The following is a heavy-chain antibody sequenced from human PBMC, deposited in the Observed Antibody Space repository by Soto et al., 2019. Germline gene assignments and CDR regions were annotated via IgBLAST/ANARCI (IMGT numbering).Heavy chain of an antibody. V-gene: IGHV4-59*12. CDR3: ARDFERSAIGP. CDR1: GGSISVYY. D-gene: IGHD3-9*01. CDR2: IYASGSP. J-gene: IGHJ5*02. Sequence: SETLSLTCTISGGSISVYYWSWVRQPPGHELEWIGYIYASGSPYYNPSLRSRVTISADTSENRFSLTLKSVSAADTAVYFCARDFERSAIGPWGQGTSVTVSS.